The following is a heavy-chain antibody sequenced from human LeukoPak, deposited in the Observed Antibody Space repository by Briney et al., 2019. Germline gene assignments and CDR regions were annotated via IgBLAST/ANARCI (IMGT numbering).Heavy chain of an antibody. J-gene: IGHJ4*02. V-gene: IGHV1-24*01. D-gene: IGHD3-3*01. CDR3: ATGRYDFWSGQSNYYFDY. CDR1: GYTHTELS. Sequence: ASVKVSCKVSGYTHTELSMHWVRQAPGKGLEWMGGFDPEDGETIYAQKFQGRVTMTEDTSTDTAYMELSSLRSEDTAVYYCATGRYDFWSGQSNYYFDYWGQGTLVTVSS. CDR2: FDPEDGET.